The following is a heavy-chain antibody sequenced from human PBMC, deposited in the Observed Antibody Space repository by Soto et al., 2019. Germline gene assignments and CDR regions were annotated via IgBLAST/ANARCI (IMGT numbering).Heavy chain of an antibody. Sequence: QVHLLQSGPEVKNPGSSVKFSCKASGGTFSSYAISWVRQAPGQGLEWMGGIIPIFGTANYAQKFQGRVTITADESTSTAYMGLSSLRSEGTAVYYCASSVAKYYYYGMDVWGQGTTVTVSS. D-gene: IGHD5-12*01. J-gene: IGHJ6*02. CDR1: GGTFSSYA. V-gene: IGHV1-69*12. CDR2: IIPIFGTA. CDR3: ASSVAKYYYYGMDV.